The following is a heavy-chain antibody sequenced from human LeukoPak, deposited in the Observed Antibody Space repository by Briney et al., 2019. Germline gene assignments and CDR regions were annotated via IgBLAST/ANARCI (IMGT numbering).Heavy chain of an antibody. D-gene: IGHD6-13*01. Sequence: SETLSLTCTVSGYSISSGYYWGWIRQPPGKGLEWIGSIYHSVSTYSTPSLKSRVTISVDTSKNQFSLKLSSVPAADTAVYYCARDLSSLSSGYSSSWYVLVWFDPWGQGTLVTVSS. CDR1: GYSISSGYY. CDR3: ARDLSSLSSGYSSSWYVLVWFDP. J-gene: IGHJ5*02. V-gene: IGHV4-38-2*02. CDR2: IYHSVST.